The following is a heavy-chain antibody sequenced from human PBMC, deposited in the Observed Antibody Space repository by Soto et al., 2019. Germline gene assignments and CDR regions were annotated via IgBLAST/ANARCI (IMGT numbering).Heavy chain of an antibody. J-gene: IGHJ5*02. V-gene: IGHV1-69*13. CDR1: GGTFSSYA. CDR3: AKAAQTRFNWKDLGNWFDP. D-gene: IGHD1-1*01. Sequence: SVKVSCKESGGTFSSYAIAWVRQAPGQGLEWMGGIIPIFGIPNYAQKFQGRVAITADESTNTAYMELSSLRSDDTAVYYCAKAAQTRFNWKDLGNWFDPWGQGTLVTVSS. CDR2: IIPIFGIP.